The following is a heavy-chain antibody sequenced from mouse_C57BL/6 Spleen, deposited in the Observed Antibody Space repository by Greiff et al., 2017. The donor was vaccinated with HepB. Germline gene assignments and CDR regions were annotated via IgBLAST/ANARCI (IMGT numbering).Heavy chain of an antibody. CDR3: AGWDYYGSSYGYLDV. J-gene: IGHJ1*03. Sequence: VQLQQPGAELVKPGASVKLSCKASGYTFTSYWMHWVKQRPGRGLEWIGRIDPNSGGTKYNEKFKSKATLTVDKPSSTAYMQISSLTSEDSAVYYCAGWDYYGSSYGYLDVWGTGTTVTVSA. V-gene: IGHV1-72*01. D-gene: IGHD1-1*01. CDR2: IDPNSGGT. CDR1: GYTFTSYW.